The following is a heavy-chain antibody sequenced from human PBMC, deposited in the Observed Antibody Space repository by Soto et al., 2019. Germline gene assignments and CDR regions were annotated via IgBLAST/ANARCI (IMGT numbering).Heavy chain of an antibody. CDR1: GYTFTNYP. Sequence: QVQLVQSGAEVKNPGASVKVSCKASGYTFTNYPIQWVRQAPGQRLEWMGWINGGNDDSKYSQRFQGRVTITRDTSASTVYMELSSLRSEDTAVYYCARRGKHYILGSYSGNWFDPWGQGTLVTVSS. CDR2: INGGNDDS. D-gene: IGHD3-10*01. CDR3: ARRGKHYILGSYSGNWFDP. V-gene: IGHV1-3*01. J-gene: IGHJ5*02.